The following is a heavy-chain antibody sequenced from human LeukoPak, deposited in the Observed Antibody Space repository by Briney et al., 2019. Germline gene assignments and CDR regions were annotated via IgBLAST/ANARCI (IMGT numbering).Heavy chain of an antibody. V-gene: IGHV3-15*01. CDR2: IKSKTEGGTT. J-gene: IGHJ1*01. Sequence: GGSLRLSCAASGFTFSNDWMTWLRQAPGKGLEWVGRIKSKTEGGTTDYAAPVKGRFTFSRDDSKNTLYLQMNSLKSEDTAVYYCTTDLIRNYDSSRFRHWGQGTQVTVSS. CDR1: GFTFSNDW. D-gene: IGHD3-22*01. CDR3: TTDLIRNYDSSRFRH.